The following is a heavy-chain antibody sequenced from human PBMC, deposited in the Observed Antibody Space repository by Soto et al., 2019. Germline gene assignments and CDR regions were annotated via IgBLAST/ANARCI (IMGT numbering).Heavy chain of an antibody. D-gene: IGHD2-15*01. V-gene: IGHV1-18*04. CDR2: INPYNGNT. Sequence: ASVKVSCKASGYTFASYYMHWVRQAPGQRLKWMGWINPYNGNTNYAQKFQGRVTMTTDTSTSTGYMELRSLRSDDTAVYYCARVVAAAPVYYGMDVWGQGTTVTVSS. CDR3: ARVVAAAPVYYGMDV. CDR1: GYTFASYY. J-gene: IGHJ6*02.